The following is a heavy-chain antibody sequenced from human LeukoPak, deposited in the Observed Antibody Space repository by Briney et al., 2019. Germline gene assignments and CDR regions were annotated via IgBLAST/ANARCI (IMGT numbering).Heavy chain of an antibody. CDR2: IKQDGSEE. CDR3: AREGRGSGWFDY. D-gene: IGHD6-19*01. Sequence: GGSLRLSCEASGFTFSSYWMSWVRQAPGKGLEWVANIKQDGSEEYYVDSVKGRFTISRDNAKNSLYLQMNSLRAEDTAVYYCAREGRGSGWFDYWGQGTLVTVSS. V-gene: IGHV3-7*01. CDR1: GFTFSSYW. J-gene: IGHJ4*02.